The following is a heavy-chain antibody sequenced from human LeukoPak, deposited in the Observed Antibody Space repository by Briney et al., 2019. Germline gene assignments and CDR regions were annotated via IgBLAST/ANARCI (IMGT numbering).Heavy chain of an antibody. D-gene: IGHD6-13*01. CDR1: GFTFSTYA. CDR2: ASFDGSNK. Sequence: PGGSLRLSCAASGFTFSTYAMHWVRLAPGKGLEWVALASFDGSNKYYADSVKGRFTVSRDNSKNTLYLQMNSLRTEDTAIYYCARAALSSSWKAGINYWGQGTLVTVSS. J-gene: IGHJ4*02. V-gene: IGHV3-30*04. CDR3: ARAALSSSWKAGINY.